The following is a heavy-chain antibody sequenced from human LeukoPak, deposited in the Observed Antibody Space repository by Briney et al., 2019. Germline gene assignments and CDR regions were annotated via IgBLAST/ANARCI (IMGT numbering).Heavy chain of an antibody. D-gene: IGHD2-21*02. CDR3: ARDRFCGGDCYFDY. CDR1: GFTFSSYW. CDR2: IKQDGSEK. V-gene: IGHV3-7*01. Sequence: PGGSLRLSCAASGFTFSSYWMSWVRQAPGKGLEWVANIKQDGSEKYYVDSVKGRFTISRDNAKNSLYLQMNSLRAEDTAVYYCARDRFCGGDCYFDYWGQGPLVPVSS. J-gene: IGHJ4*02.